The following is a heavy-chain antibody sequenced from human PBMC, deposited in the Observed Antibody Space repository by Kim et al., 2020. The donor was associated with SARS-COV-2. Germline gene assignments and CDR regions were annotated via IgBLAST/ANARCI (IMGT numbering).Heavy chain of an antibody. V-gene: IGHV3-23*01. J-gene: IGHJ4*02. D-gene: IGHD2-2*01. CDR2: T. CDR3: ANVPGYYFDY. Sequence: TNYADPVKAPFNISRDKSKNTLYLQMNSLRVEDTAVYYCANVPGYYFDYWGRGTLVTVSS.